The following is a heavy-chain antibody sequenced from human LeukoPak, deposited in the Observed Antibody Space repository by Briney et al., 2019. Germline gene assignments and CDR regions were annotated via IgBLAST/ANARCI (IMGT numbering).Heavy chain of an antibody. CDR3: ARGGTARLGYCSGGSCYGLLNNWFDP. CDR1: GGSFSGYY. D-gene: IGHD2-15*01. CDR2: INHSGST. J-gene: IGHJ5*02. V-gene: IGHV4-34*01. Sequence: SGTLSLTCAVYGGSFSGYYWSWIRQPPGKGLEWIGEINHSGSTNYNPSLKSRVTISVDTSKNQFSLKLSSVTAADTAVYYCARGGTARLGYCSGGSCYGLLNNWFDPWGQGTLVTVSS.